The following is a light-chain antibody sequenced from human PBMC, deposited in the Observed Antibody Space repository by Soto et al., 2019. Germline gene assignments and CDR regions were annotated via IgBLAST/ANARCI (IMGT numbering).Light chain of an antibody. V-gene: IGKV2D-29*01. CDR1: QSLLLGDGKPY. Sequence: VMTQTPLSRSVTPGQPASISCKSTQSLLLGDGKPYLYWYLQKPGQPPQLLIYEVSNRFSGVPDRFSGSGAETEFTLKISRVEAEDVGLYYFMQSIQLPIPVGQGTRLEIK. J-gene: IGKJ5*01. CDR3: MQSIQLPIP. CDR2: EVS.